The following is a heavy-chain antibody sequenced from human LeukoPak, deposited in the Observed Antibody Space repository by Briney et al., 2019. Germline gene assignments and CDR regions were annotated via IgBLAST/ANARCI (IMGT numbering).Heavy chain of an antibody. CDR2: IHTSGST. J-gene: IGHJ4*02. CDR3: ARDPEGHGYYFDY. D-gene: IGHD3-3*01. Sequence: SETLSLTCTVSGGSTSNYFCTCLRQSAGKGLEWIGRIHTSGSTNYNPSLKSRVSMSVDTSKNRFSLKLSSVTAADTAVYYCARDPEGHGYYFDYWGQGALVTVSS. CDR1: GGSTSNYF. V-gene: IGHV4-4*07.